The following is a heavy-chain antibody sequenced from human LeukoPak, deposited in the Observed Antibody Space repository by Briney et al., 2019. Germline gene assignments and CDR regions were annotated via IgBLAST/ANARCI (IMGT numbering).Heavy chain of an antibody. D-gene: IGHD3-10*01. Sequence: PGGSLRLSCTASGFTFSSYGMSWVRQAPGKGLEWVSGISGSISGSGETTYYADSVKGRFTISRDTSKNTLYLQMDSLRAEDTAVYYCAKDRYYYYGSGSYYPNDYWGQGTLVTVSS. CDR3: AKDRYYYYGSGSYYPNDY. CDR1: GFTFSSYG. J-gene: IGHJ4*02. CDR2: ISGSISGSGETT. V-gene: IGHV3-23*01.